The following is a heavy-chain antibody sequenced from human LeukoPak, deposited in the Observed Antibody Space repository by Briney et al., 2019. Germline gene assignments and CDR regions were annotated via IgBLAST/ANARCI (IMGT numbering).Heavy chain of an antibody. Sequence: ASVKVSCKASGYSFTGHHIHWVRQAPGQGLEWMGWISPDTTVTNYAQKFQGRVTMTRDSSISTAYVDLSRLSSDDTALYYCARTRRDGYNCDLDFWGQGTLVTVSS. CDR1: GYSFTGHH. CDR3: ARTRRDGYNCDLDF. J-gene: IGHJ4*02. V-gene: IGHV1-2*02. CDR2: ISPDTTVT. D-gene: IGHD5-24*01.